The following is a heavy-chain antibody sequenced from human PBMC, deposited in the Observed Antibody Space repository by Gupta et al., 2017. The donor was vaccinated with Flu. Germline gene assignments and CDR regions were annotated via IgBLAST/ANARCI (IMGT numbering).Heavy chain of an antibody. CDR1: GYTFTSCG. CDR3: ARGGYCSSTSCLQDAFDI. D-gene: IGHD2-2*01. Sequence: QVQRVQSGAEVKQPRASVKVSCKASGYTFTSCGISWVRTAPGQGLEWMGWISAYNGNTNYAQKLQGRVTMTTDTSTSTAYMELRSLRSDDTAVYYCARGGYCSSTSCLQDAFDIWGQGTMVTVSS. J-gene: IGHJ3*02. V-gene: IGHV1-18*01. CDR2: ISAYNGNT.